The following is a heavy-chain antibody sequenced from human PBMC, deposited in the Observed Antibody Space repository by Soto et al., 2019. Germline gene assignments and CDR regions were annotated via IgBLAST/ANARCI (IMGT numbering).Heavy chain of an antibody. CDR2: TYYRSKWYN. CDR1: GDSVSSESAA. CDR3: VRSRVFIAVAVMATYYHRYVLYF. V-gene: IGHV6-1*01. J-gene: IGHJ6*02. Sequence: QTLSLTGVISGDSVSSESAAWHWIRQSPSRGLEWLGRTYYRSKWYNDYAVSVNGRITINPDTSKNHFSLQLNSVTPEDTAVYYCVRSRVFIAVAVMATYYHRYVLYFSGQGTTVTVS. D-gene: IGHD6-19*01.